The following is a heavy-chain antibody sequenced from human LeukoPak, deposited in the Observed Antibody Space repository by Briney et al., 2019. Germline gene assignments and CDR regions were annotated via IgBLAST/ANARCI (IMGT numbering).Heavy chain of an antibody. D-gene: IGHD5-18*01. CDR3: ARIAWIQLDFDY. CDR2: ISSSGSSI. Sequence: GGSLRLSCAASGFTFSSYEMNWVRQAPGKGLEWVSYISSSGSSIYYADSVKGRFTISRDNAKNLLYLQMNSLRAEDTAVYYCARIAWIQLDFDYWGQGTLVTVSS. J-gene: IGHJ4*02. CDR1: GFTFSSYE. V-gene: IGHV3-48*03.